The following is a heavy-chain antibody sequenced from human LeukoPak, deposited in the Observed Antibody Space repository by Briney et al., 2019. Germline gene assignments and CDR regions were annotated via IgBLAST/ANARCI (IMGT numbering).Heavy chain of an antibody. D-gene: IGHD2-2*01. V-gene: IGHV4-38-2*01. Sequence: PSETLSLTCAVSGYSISSGYYWGWIRQPPGKGLVWIGSIYHSGSTYYNPSLKSRVTISVDTSKNQFSLKLSSVTAADTAVYYCARTRREYQLLSFDYWGQGTLVTVSS. CDR3: ARTRREYQLLSFDY. CDR2: IYHSGST. CDR1: GYSISSGYY. J-gene: IGHJ4*02.